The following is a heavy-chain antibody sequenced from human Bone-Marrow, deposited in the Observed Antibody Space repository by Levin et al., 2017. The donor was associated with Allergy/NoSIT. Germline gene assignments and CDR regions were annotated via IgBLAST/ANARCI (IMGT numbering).Heavy chain of an antibody. Sequence: GGSLRLSCTVSGFTFRSYAMHWVRQAPGKGLEWVAVISYDTLSKYYIDSVRGRFTISRDNSRAMLYLHMTNLRPEDTAIYYCAKAPYSSSSRKIGIDLWGQGTTVTVPS. V-gene: IGHV3-30-3*01. CDR3: AKAPYSSSSRKIGIDL. CDR1: GFTFRSYA. J-gene: IGHJ6*02. D-gene: IGHD6-6*01. CDR2: ISYDTLSK.